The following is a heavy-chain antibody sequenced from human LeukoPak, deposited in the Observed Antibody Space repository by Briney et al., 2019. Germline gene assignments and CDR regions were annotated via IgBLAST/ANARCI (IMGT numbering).Heavy chain of an antibody. D-gene: IGHD3-22*01. V-gene: IGHV1-2*02. CDR2: INPNSGGT. Sequence: ASVKVSCKASGYTFTAYYMHWVRQAPGQGLEWMGWINPNSGGTNYAQKFQGRVTMTRDTSISTAYMELSRLRSDDTAVYYCAKVYYYDSSGYYSDYWGQGTLVTVSS. J-gene: IGHJ4*02. CDR3: AKVYYYDSSGYYSDY. CDR1: GYTFTAYY.